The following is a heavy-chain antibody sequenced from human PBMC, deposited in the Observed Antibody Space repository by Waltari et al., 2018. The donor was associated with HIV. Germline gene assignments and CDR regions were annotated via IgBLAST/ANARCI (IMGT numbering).Heavy chain of an antibody. J-gene: IGHJ2*01. CDR3: ASSGTYYYGSGSYYWYFDL. CDR2: IYYSGTT. Sequence: QLQLQESGPGLVKPSETLSLTCTVSGGSISSSSYYWGWIRQPPGKGLEWIGSIYYSGTTYYHPSLKSRVTISVDTSKNQFSLKLSSVTAADTAVYYCASSGTYYYGSGSYYWYFDLWGRGTLVTVSS. V-gene: IGHV4-39*01. D-gene: IGHD3-10*01. CDR1: GGSISSSSYY.